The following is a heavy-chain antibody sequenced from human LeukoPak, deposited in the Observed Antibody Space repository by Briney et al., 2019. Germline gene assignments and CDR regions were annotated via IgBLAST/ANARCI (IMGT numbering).Heavy chain of an antibody. CDR3: AREVYVWGSYRYLSDP. Sequence: ASVKVSCKASGYTFTSYYMHWVRQAPGQGLEWMGWMNPNSGNTGYAQKFQGRVTMTRNTSISTAYMELSSLRSEDTAVYYCAREVYVWGSYRYLSDPWGQGTLVTVSS. CDR1: GYTFTSYY. D-gene: IGHD3-16*02. CDR2: MNPNSGNT. V-gene: IGHV1-8*02. J-gene: IGHJ5*02.